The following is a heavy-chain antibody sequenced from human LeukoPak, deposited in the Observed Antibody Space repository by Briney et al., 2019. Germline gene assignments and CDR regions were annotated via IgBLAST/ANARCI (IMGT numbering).Heavy chain of an antibody. CDR3: ARGTGYYDSSGYYQGYYFDY. V-gene: IGHV4-59*08. J-gene: IGHJ4*02. D-gene: IGHD3-22*01. Sequence: SETLSLTCTVSGGSISSYYWSWIRQPPGKGLEWIGYIYYSGSTNYNPSLKSRVTISVDTSKNQFSLKLSSVTAADTAVYYCARGTGYYDSSGYYQGYYFDYWGQGTLVTVSS. CDR1: GGSISSYY. CDR2: IYYSGST.